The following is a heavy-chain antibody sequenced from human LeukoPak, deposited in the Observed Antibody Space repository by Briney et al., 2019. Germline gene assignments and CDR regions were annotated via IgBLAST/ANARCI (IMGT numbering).Heavy chain of an antibody. CDR1: GFSFSTYA. Sequence: GGSLRLSCTASGFSFSTYAMNWVRQAPGKGLEWVSYIGSSGGTIYYADSVKGRFTISRDNAKNSLFLQMNSLRDEDTAVYFCARKLALWGQGTLVTVSS. CDR3: ARKLAL. V-gene: IGHV3-48*02. J-gene: IGHJ4*02. CDR2: IGSSGGTI.